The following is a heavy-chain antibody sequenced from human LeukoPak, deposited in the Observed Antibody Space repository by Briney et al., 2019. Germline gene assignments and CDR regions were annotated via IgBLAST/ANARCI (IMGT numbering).Heavy chain of an antibody. J-gene: IGHJ4*02. V-gene: IGHV1-18*01. CDR3: ARRRLGSGRWFPFDY. CDR2: ISASKGNT. Sequence: ASVKVSCRPSGYTFTTCGISWVRQAPGQGHEWMGWISASKGNTNYAQKFQDRVSLTTDTSTSTAYMELRSLTSDDTAVYYCARRRLGSGRWFPFDYWGQGTLVTVSS. CDR1: GYTFTTCG. D-gene: IGHD2-15*01.